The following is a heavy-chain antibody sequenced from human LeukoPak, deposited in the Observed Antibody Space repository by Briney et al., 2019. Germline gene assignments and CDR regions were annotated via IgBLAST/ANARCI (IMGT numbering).Heavy chain of an antibody. CDR2: IRSNGDTA. CDR3: AKLKQWQPQRYFFEY. D-gene: IGHD6-19*01. Sequence: GGSLRLSCAASGFTFSSIAMTWVRQAPGKGLEWVSTIRSNGDTAYNADSVKGRFTISRDNSKNTLYLQLNSLRAEDTAVYYCAKLKQWQPQRYFFEYWGQGALVTVAS. CDR1: GFTFSSIA. V-gene: IGHV3-23*01. J-gene: IGHJ4*02.